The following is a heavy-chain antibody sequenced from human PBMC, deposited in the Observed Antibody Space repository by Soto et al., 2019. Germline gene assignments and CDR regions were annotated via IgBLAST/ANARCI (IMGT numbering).Heavy chain of an antibody. CDR1: GFTFSSYA. J-gene: IGHJ4*02. Sequence: QLRGSLRLSCAASGFTFSSYAMSWVRQAPGKGLEWVSTISGSGGGTYYADSMKGRFTISRDNSKNTLYLQMYSLRVEDTAVYYCARESDHWGQGTLVPVSS. V-gene: IGHV3-23*01. CDR3: ARESDH. CDR2: ISGSGGGT.